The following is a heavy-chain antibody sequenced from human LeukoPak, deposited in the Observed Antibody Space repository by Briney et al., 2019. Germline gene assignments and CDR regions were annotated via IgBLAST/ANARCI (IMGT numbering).Heavy chain of an antibody. J-gene: IGHJ4*02. CDR2: INYSGST. CDR1: GGSVSSYF. CDR3: ARALNWNEGGFDN. Sequence: SETLSLTCTVSGGSVSSYFWSWIRQPPGKGLEWIGYINYSGSTNYNPSLKSRVTISVDTSKNQFSLKLTSVTAADTAVYYCARALNWNEGGFDNWGQGTLVTVSS. V-gene: IGHV4-59*02. D-gene: IGHD1-20*01.